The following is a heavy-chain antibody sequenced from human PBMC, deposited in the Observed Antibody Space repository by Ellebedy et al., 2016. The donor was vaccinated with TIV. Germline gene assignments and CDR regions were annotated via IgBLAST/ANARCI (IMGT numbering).Heavy chain of an antibody. CDR1: GYTFTGYY. Sequence: ASVKVSXXASGYTFTGYYMHWVRQAPGQGLEWMGWINPNSGGTNYAQKFQGWVTMTRDTSISTAYMELSRLRSDDTAVYYCARDVSSNGGMDVWGQGTTVTVSS. CDR2: INPNSGGT. CDR3: ARDVSSNGGMDV. D-gene: IGHD5/OR15-5a*01. V-gene: IGHV1-2*04. J-gene: IGHJ6*02.